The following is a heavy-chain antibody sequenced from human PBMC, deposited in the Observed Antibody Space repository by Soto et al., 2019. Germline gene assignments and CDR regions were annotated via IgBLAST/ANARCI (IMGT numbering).Heavy chain of an antibody. Sequence: GESLKISCKGSGYSFTSYWIGWVRQMPGKGLEWMGIIYPGDSDTRYSPSFQGQVTISADKSISTAYLQWSSLKASDTAMYYCARAVAPGNYYYGMDVWGQGTTVTVS. J-gene: IGHJ6*02. CDR2: IYPGDSDT. CDR1: GYSFTSYW. V-gene: IGHV5-51*01. D-gene: IGHD6-19*01. CDR3: ARAVAPGNYYYGMDV.